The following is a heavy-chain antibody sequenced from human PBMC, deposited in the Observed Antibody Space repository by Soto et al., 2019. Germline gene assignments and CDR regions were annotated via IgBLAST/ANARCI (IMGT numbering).Heavy chain of an antibody. J-gene: IGHJ4*02. CDR2: IYYSGST. D-gene: IGHD3-22*01. Sequence: PSETLSLTCTVSGGSISSYYWSWIRQPPGKGLEWIGYIYYSGSTNYNPSLKSRVTISVDTSKNQFSLKLSSVTAADTAVYYCARLFYDSRGYYYFDYWGQGTLVTVS. CDR1: GGSISSYY. V-gene: IGHV4-59*08. CDR3: ARLFYDSRGYYYFDY.